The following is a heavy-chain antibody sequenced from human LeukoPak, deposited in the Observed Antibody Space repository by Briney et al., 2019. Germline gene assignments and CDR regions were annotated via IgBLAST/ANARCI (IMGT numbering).Heavy chain of an antibody. Sequence: GGSLRLSCAASGFTFSSYAMSWVRQAPGKGLEWVSAISGSGGSTYYADSVKGRFTISRDNSKNTLYLQMNSLRAEDTAVYYCAKDGYYYDSSGYLDYWGQGTLVTVSS. CDR2: ISGSGGST. V-gene: IGHV3-23*01. CDR1: GFTFSSYA. CDR3: AKDGYYYDSSGYLDY. J-gene: IGHJ4*02. D-gene: IGHD3-22*01.